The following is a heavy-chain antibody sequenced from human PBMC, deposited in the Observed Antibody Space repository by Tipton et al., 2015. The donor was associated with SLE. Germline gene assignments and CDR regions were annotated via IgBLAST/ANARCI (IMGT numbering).Heavy chain of an antibody. Sequence: TLSLTCAVSGYSISSGYYWGWIRQPPGKGLEWIGIIYHSGSTYSNPSLKSRVTISVDTSKNQFSLKLSSVTAAGTAVYYGGWMDSVTTLVYWGQGTLVTVSS. V-gene: IGHV4-38-2*01. J-gene: IGHJ4*02. CDR1: GYSISSGYY. CDR2: IYHSGST. CDR3: GWMDSVTTLVY. D-gene: IGHD4-23*01.